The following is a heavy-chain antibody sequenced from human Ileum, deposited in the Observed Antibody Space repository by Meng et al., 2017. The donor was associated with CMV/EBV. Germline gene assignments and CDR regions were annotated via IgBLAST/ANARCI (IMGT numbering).Heavy chain of an antibody. V-gene: IGHV3-30*04. J-gene: IGHJ6*02. CDR2: ISFDGSNQ. CDR3: ARGRDRQVGYRSYGMDV. CDR1: GFTFREYS. Sequence: GESLKISCVGAGFTFREYSIHWVRQAPGKGLEWVALISFDGSNQYYADSAKGRFTVSRDNSQNTLFLQMNGLRAEDTAVYYCARGRDRQVGYRSYGMDVWGQGTTVTVSS. D-gene: IGHD2-2*02.